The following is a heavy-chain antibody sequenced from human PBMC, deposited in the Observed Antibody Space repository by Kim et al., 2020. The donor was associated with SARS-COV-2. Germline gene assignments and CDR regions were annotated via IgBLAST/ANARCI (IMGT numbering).Heavy chain of an antibody. CDR3: ATSVKLGYYDILTGSDYFDY. D-gene: IGHD3-9*01. J-gene: IGHJ4*02. V-gene: IGHV1-24*01. CDR1: GYTLTELS. Sequence: ASVKVSCKVSGYTLTELSMHWVRQAPGKGLEWMGGFDPEDGETIYAQKFQGRVTMTEDTSTDTAYMELSSLRSEDTAVYYCATSVKLGYYDILTGSDYFDYWGQGTLVTVSS. CDR2: FDPEDGET.